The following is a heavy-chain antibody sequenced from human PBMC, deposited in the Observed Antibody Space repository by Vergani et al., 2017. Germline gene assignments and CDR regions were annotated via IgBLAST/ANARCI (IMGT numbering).Heavy chain of an antibody. CDR1: GYTFTSYA. V-gene: IGHV1-3*01. D-gene: IGHD3-22*01. CDR3: ARKRPITYYYDSSGYDFDY. Sequence: QVQLVQSGAEVKKPGASVKVSCKASGYTFTSYAMHWVRQAPGQRLEWMGRINAGNGNTKYSQKFQGRVTITRDTSASTAYMELSSLRSEDTAVYYCARKRPITYYYDSSGYDFDYWGQGTLVTVSS. CDR2: INAGNGNT. J-gene: IGHJ4*02.